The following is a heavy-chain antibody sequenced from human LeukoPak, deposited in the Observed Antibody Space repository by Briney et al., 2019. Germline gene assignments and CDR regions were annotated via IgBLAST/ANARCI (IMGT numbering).Heavy chain of an antibody. CDR3: ARGYSSGWYGPSYYYGMDV. CDR1: GGSFSGYY. J-gene: IGHJ6*02. CDR2: INHSGST. Sequence: KPSETLSLTCAVYGGSFSGYYWSWIRQPPGKGLEWIGEINHSGSTNYNPSLKSRVTISVDTSKNQFSLKLSSVTAADTAVYYCARGYSSGWYGPSYYYGMDVWGQGTTVTVSS. D-gene: IGHD6-19*01. V-gene: IGHV4-34*01.